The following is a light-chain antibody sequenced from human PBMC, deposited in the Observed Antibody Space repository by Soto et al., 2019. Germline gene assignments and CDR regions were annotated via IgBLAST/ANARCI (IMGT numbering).Light chain of an antibody. CDR1: QNVYTN. CDR2: GAS. V-gene: IGKV3-15*01. CDR3: QQYNNWPPLT. Sequence: ETVMTQSPATLSVSPGETATLSCRASQNVYTNLAWYQQKPGQAPRLVLYGASTRATGVPARFSGSGSGTEFTLTISSLQSEDFAVYYCQQYNNWPPLTFGGGTKVDIK. J-gene: IGKJ4*01.